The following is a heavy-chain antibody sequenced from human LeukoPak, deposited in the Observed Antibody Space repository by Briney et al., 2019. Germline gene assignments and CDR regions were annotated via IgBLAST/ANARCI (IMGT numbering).Heavy chain of an antibody. CDR3: ARPLANRHMDV. CDR2: IYYSGST. V-gene: IGHV4-39*01. D-gene: IGHD1-14*01. CDR1: TGSLSSISYY. J-gene: IGHJ6*04. Sequence: SETLSLTCNVATGSLSSISYYWGWIRHPPGNGLEWIGSIYYSGSTYYNPSLNSRVTISVDTSKNHFSLKLSSVTAADTAVYYCARPLANRHMDVWGKGTTVSVSS.